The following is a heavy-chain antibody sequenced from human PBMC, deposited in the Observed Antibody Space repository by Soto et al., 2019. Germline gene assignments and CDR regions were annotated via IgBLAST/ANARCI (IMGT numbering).Heavy chain of an antibody. D-gene: IGHD3-10*01. CDR3: ARDSGWPILNFDN. Sequence: GGSLRLSCAASDFDFTSYGIHWVRQAPGKGLEWVAASSYDGRETFYADSAKGRFTVSKEMSKNTAFLQMDALRHEDTAVYFCARDSGWPILNFDNWGQGTPVTVSS. J-gene: IGHJ4*02. CDR1: DFDFTSYG. V-gene: IGHV3-30*03. CDR2: SSYDGRET.